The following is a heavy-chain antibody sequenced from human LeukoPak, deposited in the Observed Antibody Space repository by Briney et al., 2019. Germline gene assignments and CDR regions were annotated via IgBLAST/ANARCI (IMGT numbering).Heavy chain of an antibody. J-gene: IGHJ5*02. V-gene: IGHV4-59*08. D-gene: IGHD1-26*01. Sequence: SETLSLTCTVSGGSISNYYWSWIRQPPGKGLEWIGYIYNSGSTDYNPSLKSRVTISVDTSKNQFSLKLSSVTAADTAVYYCARRPYSGSYHDWFDPWGQGTLVTVSS. CDR2: IYNSGST. CDR3: ARRPYSGSYHDWFDP. CDR1: GGSISNYY.